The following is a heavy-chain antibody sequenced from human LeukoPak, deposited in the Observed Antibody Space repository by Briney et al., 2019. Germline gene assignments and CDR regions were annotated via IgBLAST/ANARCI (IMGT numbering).Heavy chain of an antibody. Sequence: SETLSLTCAIYGGSFSGYYWSWIRQSPGKGLEWIVEINHSGSTNYNPSLKSRVTISVDTSKNQFSLKLSSVTAADTAVYYCARIVVVPAAMRGYYYDYGMDVWGKGTTITVSS. D-gene: IGHD2-2*01. V-gene: IGHV4-34*01. J-gene: IGHJ6*04. CDR2: INHSGST. CDR3: ARIVVVPAAMRGYYYDYGMDV. CDR1: GGSFSGYY.